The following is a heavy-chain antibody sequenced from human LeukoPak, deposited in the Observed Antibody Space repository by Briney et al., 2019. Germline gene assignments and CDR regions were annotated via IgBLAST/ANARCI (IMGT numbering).Heavy chain of an antibody. CDR2: ISGSGGSA. D-gene: IGHD5-18*01. CDR1: GFTFDDYG. J-gene: IGHJ4*02. V-gene: IGHV3-23*01. Sequence: GGSLRLSCAASGFTFDDYGMSWVRQAPGKGLEWVSAISGSGGSAYYADSVKGRFTISRDNSKNTLYLQMNSLRAEDTAVYYCAKEPDTAMVNDYWGQGTLVTVSS. CDR3: AKEPDTAMVNDY.